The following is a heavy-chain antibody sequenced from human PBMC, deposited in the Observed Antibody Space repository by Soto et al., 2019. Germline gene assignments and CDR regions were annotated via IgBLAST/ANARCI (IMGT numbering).Heavy chain of an antibody. V-gene: IGHV3-48*01. CDR3: ARELNYGLFDY. CDR2: ISSSSSTI. D-gene: IGHD4-17*01. CDR1: GFTFSSYS. J-gene: IGHJ4*02. Sequence: EVQLVESGGGLVQPGGSLRLSCAASGFTFSSYSMNWVRQAPGKGLEWVSYISSSSSTIYYADSVKGRFTISRDNAKNSLYRQMNSLRAEDTAVYYCARELNYGLFDYWGQGTLVTV.